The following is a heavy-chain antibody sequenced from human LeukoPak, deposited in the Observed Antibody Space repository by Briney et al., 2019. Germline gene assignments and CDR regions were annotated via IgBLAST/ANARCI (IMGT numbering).Heavy chain of an antibody. D-gene: IGHD1-26*01. V-gene: IGHV4-4*07. CDR3: ARDIEEYSGSYIDY. CDR2: IYTSGST. J-gene: IGHJ4*02. Sequence: KPSETLSLTCTVSGGSISSYYRSWIRQPAGKGLEWIGRIYTSGSTNYNPSLKSRVTMSVDTSKNQFSLKLSSVTAADTAVYYCARDIEEYSGSYIDYWGQGTLVTVSS. CDR1: GGSISSYY.